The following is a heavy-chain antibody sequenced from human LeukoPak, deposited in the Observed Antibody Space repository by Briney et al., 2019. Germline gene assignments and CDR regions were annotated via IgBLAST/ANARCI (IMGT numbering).Heavy chain of an antibody. CDR3: ARGNSSGYYPTTGFDY. CDR2: ISSSSSYI. Sequence: GGSLRLSCTASGFICSDYAMNWVRQAPGKGLEWVSSISSSSSYIYYADSVKGRFTISRDNAKNSLYLQMNSLRAEDTAVYYCARGNSSGYYPTTGFDYWGQGTLVTVSS. J-gene: IGHJ4*02. V-gene: IGHV3-21*01. CDR1: GFICSDYA. D-gene: IGHD3-22*01.